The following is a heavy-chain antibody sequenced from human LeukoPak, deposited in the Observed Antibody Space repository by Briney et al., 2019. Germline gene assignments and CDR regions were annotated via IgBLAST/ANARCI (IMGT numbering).Heavy chain of an antibody. Sequence: GGSLRLSCAASGLTFSRFGMHWVRQAAGKGLDWGALISHDGSQRYYTDSVRGRFTISRDNSKNTLYLQMDSLRAEDTAVYYCAKGQNRNGGALAYWGQGTLVTVSS. CDR1: GLTFSRFG. D-gene: IGHD3-16*01. V-gene: IGHV3-30*18. CDR3: AKGQNRNGGALAY. CDR2: ISHDGSQR. J-gene: IGHJ4*02.